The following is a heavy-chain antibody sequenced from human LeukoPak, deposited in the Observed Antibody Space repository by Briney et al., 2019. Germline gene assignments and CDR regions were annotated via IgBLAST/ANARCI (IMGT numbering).Heavy chain of an antibody. V-gene: IGHV4-4*02. D-gene: IGHD6-19*01. J-gene: IGHJ5*02. CDR2: IYHTGRT. Sequence: SETLSLTCAVSGGSISSSNGWCWVRQPPGKGLAWIGVIYHTGRTTYNPSIKSRVTLSVDKSKSQFSLKMSSVTAADTDVYYCARGWTTVAGTFWFDPWGQGTLVTVSS. CDR3: ARGWTTVAGTFWFDP. CDR1: GGSISSSNG.